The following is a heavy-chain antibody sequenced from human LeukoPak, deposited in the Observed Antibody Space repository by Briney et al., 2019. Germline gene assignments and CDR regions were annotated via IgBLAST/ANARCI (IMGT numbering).Heavy chain of an antibody. CDR1: GFTFSSYW. Sequence: PGGSLRLSCAASGFTFSSYWMSWVRRAPGKGLEWVANIKQDGSEKYYVDSVKGRFTISRDNAKNSLYLQMNSLRAEDTAVYYCARDLTGYSGSYSDYWGQGTLVTVSS. CDR2: IKQDGSEK. V-gene: IGHV3-7*01. J-gene: IGHJ4*02. D-gene: IGHD1-26*01. CDR3: ARDLTGYSGSYSDY.